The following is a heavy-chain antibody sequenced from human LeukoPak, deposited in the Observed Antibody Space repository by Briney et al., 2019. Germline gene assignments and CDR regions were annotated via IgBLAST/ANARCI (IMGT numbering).Heavy chain of an antibody. CDR2: IYYSGST. D-gene: IGHD2-15*01. CDR3: ARVRQTQRRAIVVVVAATHAFDI. Sequence: SETLSLTCTVSGGSISSSSYYWGWIRQPPGKGLEWIGSIYYSGSTYYNPSLKSRVTISVDTSKNQFSLKLSSVTAADTAVYYCARVRQTQRRAIVVVVAATHAFDIWGQGTMVTVSS. J-gene: IGHJ3*02. CDR1: GGSISSSSYY. V-gene: IGHV4-39*07.